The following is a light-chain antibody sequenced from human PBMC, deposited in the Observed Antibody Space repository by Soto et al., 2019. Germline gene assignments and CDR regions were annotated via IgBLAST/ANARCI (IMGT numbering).Light chain of an antibody. CDR1: SSVIGGYNF. CDR2: EVS. Sequence: QSVLTQPASVSGSPGQSVTISCTGTSSVIGGYNFVSWFQQHPGKAPKLMIYEVSNRPSGVSNRFPGSKSGNTASLTISGLQADDEADSFCSSYSISTAYLFGTGPK. V-gene: IGLV2-14*01. J-gene: IGLJ1*01. CDR3: SSYSISTAYL.